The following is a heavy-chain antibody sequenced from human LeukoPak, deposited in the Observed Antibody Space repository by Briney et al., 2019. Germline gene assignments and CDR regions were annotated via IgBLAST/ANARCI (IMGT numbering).Heavy chain of an antibody. J-gene: IGHJ4*02. CDR2: IYYSGNT. D-gene: IGHD2-2*01. CDR3: AREYCSSTTCYFDY. V-gene: IGHV4-61*01. CDR1: GDSVRSASSY. Sequence: SETLSLTCTVSGDSVRSASSYWSWIRQPPGKGLEWIGYIYYSGNTNYNPSLKSRVTMPVDTSKNQFSLKLSSVTAADTAVYYCAREYCSSTTCYFDYWGQGTLVTVSS.